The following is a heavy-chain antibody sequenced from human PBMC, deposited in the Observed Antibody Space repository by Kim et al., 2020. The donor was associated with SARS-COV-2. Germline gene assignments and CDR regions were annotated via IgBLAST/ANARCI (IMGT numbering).Heavy chain of an antibody. V-gene: IGHV1-46*01. J-gene: IGHJ4*02. CDR3: ARGDGGSYYPGYYFDY. CDR1: GYTFTSYY. CDR2: INPSGGST. D-gene: IGHD1-26*01. Sequence: ASVKVSCKASGYTFTSYYMHWVRQAPGQGLEWMGIINPSGGSTSYAQKFQGRVTMTRDTSTSTVYMELSSLRSEDTAVYYCARGDGGSYYPGYYFDYWGQGTLVTVSS.